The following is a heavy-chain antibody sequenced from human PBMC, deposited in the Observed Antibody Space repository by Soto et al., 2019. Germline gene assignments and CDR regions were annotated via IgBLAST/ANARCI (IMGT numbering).Heavy chain of an antibody. CDR1: GFTFSTHG. D-gene: IGHD5-18*01. Sequence: QVQLVESGGGVVQPGKSLRLSCAASGFTFSTHGMHWVRQAPGKGLEWVAVIWYDGSNKYHGDSLKGRFTISRDKSKNTLYLQINNLRAEDTAVYYCGRDGALGDTAVVDSWGQGTLVTVSS. V-gene: IGHV3-33*01. J-gene: IGHJ4*02. CDR2: IWYDGSNK. CDR3: GRDGALGDTAVVDS.